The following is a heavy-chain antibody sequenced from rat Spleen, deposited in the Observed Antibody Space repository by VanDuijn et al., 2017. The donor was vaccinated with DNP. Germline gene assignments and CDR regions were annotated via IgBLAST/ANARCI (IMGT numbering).Heavy chain of an antibody. CDR3: ARQTTDSSHWGFAY. D-gene: IGHD1-6*01. Sequence: EVQLVESGGGLVQPGRSLKLSCAASGFTFSDYNMAWVRQAPKKGLEWVATISYDGSRPYYRDSVKGRFPISRDNAKSTLYLQMDSLRSEDTATYYCARQTTDSSHWGFAYWGQGTLVTVSS. V-gene: IGHV5-7*01. CDR1: GFTFSDYN. J-gene: IGHJ3*01. CDR2: ISYDGSRP.